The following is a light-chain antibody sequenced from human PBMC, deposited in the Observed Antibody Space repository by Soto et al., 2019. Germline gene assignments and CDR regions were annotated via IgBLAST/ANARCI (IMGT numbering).Light chain of an antibody. CDR3: QKYDSAAWT. J-gene: IGKJ1*01. V-gene: IGKV1-27*01. CDR2: AAS. CDR1: QGISNY. Sequence: DIQMTQSPSSLPAAVRDRVTITCRASQGISNYLAWYQQKPWKVPKLLIYAASTLQSGVPSRFSGSGSGADFTLTISGLEPEDVATYYCQKYDSAAWTFGQGTKVEIK.